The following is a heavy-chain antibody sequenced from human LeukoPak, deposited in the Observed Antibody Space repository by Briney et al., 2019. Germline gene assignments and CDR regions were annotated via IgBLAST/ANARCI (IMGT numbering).Heavy chain of an antibody. Sequence: AASVKVSCKASGDTVTGPFIHWVRQAPGQGLEWMGHMNPNNGDTRYAQKFQGRVTMTRDTYTSTAYMELSRLGSDDTAVYYCATMGYDSSGYEYSQHWGQGTLVTVSS. CDR3: ATMGYDSSGYEYSQH. D-gene: IGHD3-22*01. J-gene: IGHJ1*01. V-gene: IGHV1-2*06. CDR2: MNPNNGDT. CDR1: GDTVTGPF.